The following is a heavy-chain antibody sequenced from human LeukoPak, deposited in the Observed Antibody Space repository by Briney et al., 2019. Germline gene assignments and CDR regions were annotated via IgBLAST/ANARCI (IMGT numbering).Heavy chain of an antibody. J-gene: IGHJ4*02. CDR2: IIPILGIA. CDR1: GGTFSSYA. D-gene: IGHD5-24*01. V-gene: IGHV1-69*04. Sequence: SVKVSCKASGGTFSSYAISWVRQAPGQGLEWMGRIIPILGIANYAQKFQGRVTITADKSTSTAYMELSSLRSEDTAVYYCARVVKRDGYNGDYFDYWGQGTLVTVSS. CDR3: ARVVKRDGYNGDYFDY.